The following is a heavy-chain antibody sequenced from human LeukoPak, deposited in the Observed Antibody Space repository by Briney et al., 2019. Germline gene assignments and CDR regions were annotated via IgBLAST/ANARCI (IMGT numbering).Heavy chain of an antibody. D-gene: IGHD1-1*01. Sequence: SETLSLTCTVSGAPISSSYWSWLRQPPGKGLEWIGYIYYTGSTNYNPSLKSRVTISVDMSKNQFSLQLSSVTAADTAAYYCARLGIYPIQGYNYNYHYMDVWAKGTTATVSS. CDR3: ARLGIYPIQGYNYNYHYMDV. V-gene: IGHV4-59*08. J-gene: IGHJ6*03. CDR2: IYYTGST. CDR1: GAPISSSY.